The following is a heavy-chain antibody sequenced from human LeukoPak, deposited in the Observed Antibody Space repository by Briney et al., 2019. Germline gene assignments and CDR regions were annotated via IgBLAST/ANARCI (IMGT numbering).Heavy chain of an antibody. CDR2: IFHGGNT. CDR3: ARHSSGSYN. V-gene: IGHV4-4*02. D-gene: IGHD1-26*01. CDR1: GGSISSNNW. Sequence: PSETLSLTCAVSGGSISSNNWWSWVRQPPGKGLEWIGEIFHGGNTNYNPSLKSRVTISLDKSKNQFSLKLSSVTAADTAVYYCARHSSGSYNWGQGTLVTVSS. J-gene: IGHJ4*02.